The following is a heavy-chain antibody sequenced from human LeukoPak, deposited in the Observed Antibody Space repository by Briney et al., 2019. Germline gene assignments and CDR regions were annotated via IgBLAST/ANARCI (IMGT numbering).Heavy chain of an antibody. Sequence: ASVKVSCKASGYTFTSYGISWVRQAPGQGLEWMGWISAYNGNTNYAQKFQGRVTMTRDTSISTAYMELSRLRSDDTAVYYCAREAVYGDYVFDAFDIWGQGTMVTVSS. D-gene: IGHD4-17*01. CDR2: ISAYNGNT. CDR3: AREAVYGDYVFDAFDI. V-gene: IGHV1-18*01. J-gene: IGHJ3*02. CDR1: GYTFTSYG.